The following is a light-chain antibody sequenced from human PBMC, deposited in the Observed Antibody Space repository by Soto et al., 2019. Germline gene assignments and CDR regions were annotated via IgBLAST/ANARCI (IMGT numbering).Light chain of an antibody. Sequence: QSALTQPASVSGSPGQSITISCTGTSSDVGSYNLVSWYQQHPDKAPKLMIYEVINRPSGVSDRLSGSKSGNTASLTISGLQAEDEADYYCSSYTSSSTWVFGGGTKVTVL. CDR2: EVI. J-gene: IGLJ3*02. CDR3: SSYTSSSTWV. V-gene: IGLV2-14*02. CDR1: SSDVGSYNL.